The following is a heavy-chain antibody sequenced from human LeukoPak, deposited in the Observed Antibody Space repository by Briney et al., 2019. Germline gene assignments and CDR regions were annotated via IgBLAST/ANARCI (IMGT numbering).Heavy chain of an antibody. J-gene: IGHJ5*02. D-gene: IGHD6-19*01. CDR2: INPNSGDT. CDR1: GYTFTDYY. CDR3: ARRPHSSGWSSSSALFEP. V-gene: IGHV1-2*02. Sequence: ASVTLSCKASGYTFTDYYIHCVRQAPGQGLEWMGWINPNSGDTNYGQKSQRRVTITSHTSISRAYMELSSLRSDDTAIYYCARRPHSSGWSSSSALFEPWGQGTLVTVSS.